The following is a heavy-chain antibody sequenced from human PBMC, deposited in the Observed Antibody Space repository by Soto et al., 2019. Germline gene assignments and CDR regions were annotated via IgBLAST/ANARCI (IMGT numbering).Heavy chain of an antibody. D-gene: IGHD2-8*01. V-gene: IGHV1-69*13. CDR1: GGTFSSYA. J-gene: IGHJ4*01. Sequence: SVKVSCKASGGTFSSYAISWVRQAPGQGLEWMGGIIPIFGTANYAQKFQGRVTITADESTSTAYMGLSSLRSEDTAVYYCARGQPTGYCTNGVCSIQAFDYWGQ. CDR2: IIPIFGTA. CDR3: ARGQPTGYCTNGVCSIQAFDY.